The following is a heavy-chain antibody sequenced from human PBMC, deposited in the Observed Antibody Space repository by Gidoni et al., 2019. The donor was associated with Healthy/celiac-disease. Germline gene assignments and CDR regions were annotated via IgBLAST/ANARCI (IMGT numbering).Heavy chain of an antibody. CDR2: ST. V-gene: IGHV4-31*02. D-gene: IGHD2-15*01. J-gene: IGHJ4*02. Sequence: STYYNPSLKSRVTISVDTSKNQFSLKLSSVTAADTAVYYCARAPTPKWSYFDYWGQGTLVTVSS. CDR3: ARAPTPKWSYFDY.